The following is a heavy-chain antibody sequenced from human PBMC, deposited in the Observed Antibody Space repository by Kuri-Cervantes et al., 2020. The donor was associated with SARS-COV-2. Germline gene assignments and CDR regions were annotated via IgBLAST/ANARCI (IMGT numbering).Heavy chain of an antibody. Sequence: CAASGFTFSDYNMNWVRQAPRKGLEWVSYISRSSSTIYYADSVKGRFTSSRDNAKNSLYLQMNSLRAEDTAVYYCARVSCSNASCYADYWGQGTLVTVSS. J-gene: IGHJ4*02. CDR1: GFTFSDYN. CDR2: ISRSSSTI. V-gene: IGHV3-48*01. D-gene: IGHD2-2*01. CDR3: ARVSCSNASCYADY.